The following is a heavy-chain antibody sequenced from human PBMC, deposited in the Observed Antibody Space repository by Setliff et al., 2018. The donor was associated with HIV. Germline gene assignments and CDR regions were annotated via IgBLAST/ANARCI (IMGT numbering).Heavy chain of an antibody. CDR2: RYPSDGRT. Sequence: ASVKVSCKASGYTFTSYYLHWLRQAPGQGLEWMGIRYPSDGRTQYAQKFQGRVTMTRDTSTSTAYMELNSLSSEDTALYFCARGAEDLAINPPSFDYYFDYWGQETPVTVSS. CDR1: GYTFTSYY. CDR3: ARGAEDLAINPPSFDYYFDY. D-gene: IGHD3-9*01. J-gene: IGHJ4*02. V-gene: IGHV1-46*01.